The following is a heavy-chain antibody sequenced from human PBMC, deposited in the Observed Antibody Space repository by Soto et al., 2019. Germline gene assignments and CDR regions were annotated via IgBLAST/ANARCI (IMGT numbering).Heavy chain of an antibody. D-gene: IGHD6-19*01. CDR2: IIPILGIA. CDR1: GGTFSSYT. V-gene: IGHV1-69*08. CDR3: AREGQGDIAVAGTFDYFDY. J-gene: IGHJ4*02. Sequence: QVQLVQSGAEVKKPGSSVKVSCKASGGTFSSYTISWVRQAPGQGLEWMGRIIPILGIANYAQKFQGRVTITADKYTSTAYMELSSLRSEDTAVYYCAREGQGDIAVAGTFDYFDYWGQGTLVTVSS.